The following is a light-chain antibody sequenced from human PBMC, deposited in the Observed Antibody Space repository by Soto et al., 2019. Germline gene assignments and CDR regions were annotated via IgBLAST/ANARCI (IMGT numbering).Light chain of an antibody. Sequence: QSVRAQPACVSGSPGQSITISCTATSRDIGGYNYVCWYQQHPGKAPNLMIYEVSDRPSGVSTRFSGDKSGNTASLTISGLQAEDEAYYYCSSYTSTTTQVVFGGGTNVTVL. CDR3: SSYTSTTTQVV. CDR1: SRDIGGYNY. J-gene: IGLJ2*01. CDR2: EVS. V-gene: IGLV2-14*01.